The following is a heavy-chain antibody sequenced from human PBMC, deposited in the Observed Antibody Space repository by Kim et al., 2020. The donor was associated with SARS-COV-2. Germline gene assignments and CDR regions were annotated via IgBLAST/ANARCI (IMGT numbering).Heavy chain of an antibody. CDR1: GGTFSSYA. Sequence: SVKVSCKASGGTFSSYAISWVRQAPGQGLEWMGGIIPIFGTANYAQKFQGRVTITADESTSTAYMELSSLGSEDTAVYYCAMATYYYGSGQYHVSDYWGQGTLVTVSS. CDR2: IIPIFGTA. J-gene: IGHJ4*02. CDR3: AMATYYYGSGQYHVSDY. V-gene: IGHV1-69*13. D-gene: IGHD3-10*01.